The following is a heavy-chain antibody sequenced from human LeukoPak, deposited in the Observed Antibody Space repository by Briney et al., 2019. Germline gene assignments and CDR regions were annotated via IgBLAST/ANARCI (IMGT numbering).Heavy chain of an antibody. CDR3: ARLITGTTSAFDI. J-gene: IGHJ3*02. D-gene: IGHD1-7*01. Sequence: SETVPHLHCLWWLHRSLLLELDPAARRGGPEWIGRIYATGSTNYNPSLKTRLTMSVDTSKNQFSLKLSSVTAADTAVYYCARLITGTTSAFDIWGQGTMVTVSS. V-gene: IGHV4-4*07. CDR1: WLHRSLL. CDR2: IYATGST.